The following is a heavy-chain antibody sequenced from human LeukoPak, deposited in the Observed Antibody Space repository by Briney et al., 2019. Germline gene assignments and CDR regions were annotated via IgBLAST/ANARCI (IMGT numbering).Heavy chain of an antibody. V-gene: IGHV2-70*11. J-gene: IGHJ4*02. D-gene: IGHD3-16*01. CDR3: ARIHYRAYYFDY. CDR1: GFSLTTSGMC. Sequence: SGPTLVKPTQTLTLTCTFSGFSLTTSGMCVSWIRQPPGTALEWLARIDWDDDKYYRTSLQIWLTISKDISKHQVVLTITNMDPVDTATYYRARIHYRAYYFDYWGQGILVGVSS. CDR2: IDWDDDK.